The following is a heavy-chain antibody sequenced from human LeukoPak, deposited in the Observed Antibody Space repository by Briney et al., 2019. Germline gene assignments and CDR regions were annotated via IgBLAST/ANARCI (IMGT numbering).Heavy chain of an antibody. J-gene: IGHJ4*02. CDR3: ARDRPACGGDCYSSYFDY. D-gene: IGHD2-21*02. V-gene: IGHV3-30*03. CDR2: ISYDGSNK. Sequence: GGSLRLSCAASGFTFSSYGMHWVRQAPGKGLEWVAVISYDGSNKYYADSVKGRFTISRDNSKNTLYLQMNSLRAEDTAVYYCARDRPACGGDCYSSYFDYWGQGTLVTVSS. CDR1: GFTFSSYG.